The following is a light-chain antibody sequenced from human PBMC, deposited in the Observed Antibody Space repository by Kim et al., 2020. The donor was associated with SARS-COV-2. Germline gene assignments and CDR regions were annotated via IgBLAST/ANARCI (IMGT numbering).Light chain of an antibody. CDR1: RLRNKY. CDR2: QDT. Sequence: QPPSLSVSPGQTASIPCSGDRLRNKYVAWYQQKPGQSPVLVIYQDTKRPSGIPERFSGSNSGNTATLTISETQPLDEADYYCQAWDSNTYVFGAGTKVTV. J-gene: IGLJ1*01. V-gene: IGLV3-1*01. CDR3: QAWDSNTYV.